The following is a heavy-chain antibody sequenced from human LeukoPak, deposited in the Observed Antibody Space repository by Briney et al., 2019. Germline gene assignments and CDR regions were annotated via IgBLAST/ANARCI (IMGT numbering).Heavy chain of an antibody. J-gene: IGHJ4*02. V-gene: IGHV3-7*01. CDR3: ARDGFDY. Sequence: GGSLRLSCTGSGFAFGVYAMSWFRQAPGKGLEWVANIKQDGSEKYYVDSVKGRFTISRDNAKNSLYLQMNSLRAEDTAVYYCARDGFDYWGQGTLVTVSS. CDR2: IKQDGSEK. CDR1: GFAFGVYA.